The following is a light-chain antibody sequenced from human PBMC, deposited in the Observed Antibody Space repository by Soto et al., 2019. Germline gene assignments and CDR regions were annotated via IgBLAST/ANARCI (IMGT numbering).Light chain of an antibody. CDR3: QQYNSYSWT. Sequence: DIQTTQSPSSLSADVRPRGTITSPSSQSISSWLAWYQQKPGKAPKLLIYDASSLESGVPSRFSGSGSGTEFTLAISSLQPDDFATYSCQQYNSYSWTFGQGTEVDIK. CDR2: DAS. V-gene: IGKV1-5*01. J-gene: IGKJ1*01. CDR1: QSISSW.